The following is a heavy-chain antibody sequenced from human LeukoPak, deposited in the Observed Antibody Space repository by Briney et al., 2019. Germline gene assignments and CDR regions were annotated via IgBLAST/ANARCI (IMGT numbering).Heavy chain of an antibody. CDR1: GFTFSSYT. J-gene: IGHJ4*02. D-gene: IGHD6-13*01. V-gene: IGHV3-23*01. CDR2: ISGSGGST. Sequence: PGGSLRLSCAASGFTFSSYTMSWVRQAPGKGLEWVSAISGSGGSTYYADSVKGRFTISRDNSKNTLYLQMNSLRAEDTAVYYCACWYPVGELFDYWGQGTLVTVSS. CDR3: ACWYPVGELFDY.